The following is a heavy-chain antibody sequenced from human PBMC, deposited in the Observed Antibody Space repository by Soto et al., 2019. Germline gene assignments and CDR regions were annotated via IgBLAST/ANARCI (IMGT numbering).Heavy chain of an antibody. D-gene: IGHD3-10*01. Sequence: PGGSLRLSCAASGLTFSSYGMHWVRQAPGKGLEWVAVISYDGSNKYYADSVKGRFTISRDNSKNTLYLQMNSLRAEDTAVYYCAKDARYYGSGSYYGFYFDYWGQGTLVTVSS. V-gene: IGHV3-30*18. CDR3: AKDARYYGSGSYYGFYFDY. J-gene: IGHJ4*02. CDR2: ISYDGSNK. CDR1: GLTFSSYG.